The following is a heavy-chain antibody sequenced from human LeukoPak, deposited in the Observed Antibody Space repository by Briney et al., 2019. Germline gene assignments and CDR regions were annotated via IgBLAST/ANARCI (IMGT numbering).Heavy chain of an antibody. CDR2: ISSSSSYI. Sequence: TTGGSLRLSCAASGFTFSSYSMNWVRQAPGKGLEWVSSISSSSSYIYYADSVKGRFTISRDNAKNSLYLQMNSLRAEDTAVYYCARGPSGAEDGSEVIIRPYYYYYYMDVWGKGTTVTVSS. CDR3: ARGPSGAEDGSEVIIRPYYYYYYMDV. J-gene: IGHJ6*03. V-gene: IGHV3-21*01. D-gene: IGHD3-9*01. CDR1: GFTFSSYS.